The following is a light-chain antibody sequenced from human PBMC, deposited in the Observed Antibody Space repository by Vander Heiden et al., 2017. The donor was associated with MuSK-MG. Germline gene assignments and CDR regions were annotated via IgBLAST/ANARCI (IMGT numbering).Light chain of an antibody. CDR3: CSYAGSSTLV. Sequence: ALTPPASVSVSPGPAITIACTGTSSDVGSYNRVSWYQQHPGKTPKLMIYEGSKRPSGVSNRFSGSKSGNTASLTSSGLQAEDEADYYCCSYAGSSTLVFGGGTKLTVL. V-gene: IGLV2-23*01. J-gene: IGLJ3*02. CDR1: SSDVGSYNR. CDR2: EGS.